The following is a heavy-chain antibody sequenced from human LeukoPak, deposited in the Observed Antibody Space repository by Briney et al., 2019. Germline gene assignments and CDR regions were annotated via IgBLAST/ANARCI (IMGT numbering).Heavy chain of an antibody. D-gene: IGHD1-26*01. CDR2: IYYSGST. V-gene: IGHV4-59*01. CDR1: GGSISSYY. CDR3: ARVTKLVRGIGAFDI. J-gene: IGHJ3*02. Sequence: SETLSLTCTVSGGSISSYYWSWIRQPPGKGPEWIGYIYYSGSTNYNPSLKSRVTISVDTSKNQFSLKLSSVTAADTAVYYCARVTKLVRGIGAFDIWGQGTMVTVSS.